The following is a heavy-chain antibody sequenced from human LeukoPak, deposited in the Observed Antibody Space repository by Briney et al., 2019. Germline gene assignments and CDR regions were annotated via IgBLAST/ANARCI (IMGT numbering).Heavy chain of an antibody. D-gene: IGHD3-10*01. V-gene: IGHV3-11*04. CDR3: ARDESYYGSGSYYNP. J-gene: IGHJ5*02. Sequence: GGSLRLSCAASGFTVSHNYMIWLRQAPGKGLEWVSYISSSGSTIYYTDSVKGRFTISRDNAKNSLYLQMNSLRAEDTAVYYCARDESYYGSGSYYNPWGQGTLVTVSS. CDR1: GFTVSHNY. CDR2: ISSSGSTI.